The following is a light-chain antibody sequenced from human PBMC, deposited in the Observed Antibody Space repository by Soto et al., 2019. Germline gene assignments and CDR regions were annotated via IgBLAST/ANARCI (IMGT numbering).Light chain of an antibody. Sequence: EIVLTQSPGTLSLSPGERATLSCRASQSVSTNYLAWYQQKPGQAPRLLIYGASSRATGIPDRFSGSGSGTDFTLTISRLEPDDFAVYFCHQYGSSPFTFGGGTQVEIK. CDR2: GAS. J-gene: IGKJ4*01. CDR1: QSVSTNY. V-gene: IGKV3-20*01. CDR3: HQYGSSPFT.